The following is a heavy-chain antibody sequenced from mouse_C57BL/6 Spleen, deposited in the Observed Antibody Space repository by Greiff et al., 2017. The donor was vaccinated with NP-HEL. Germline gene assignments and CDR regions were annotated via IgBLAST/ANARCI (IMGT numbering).Heavy chain of an antibody. V-gene: IGHV5-4*01. CDR2: ISDGGSYT. Sequence: EVQGVESGGGLVKPGGSLKLSCAASGFTFSSYAMPWVRQTPEKRLEWVATISDGGSYTYYPDNVKGRFTLSRDNAKNNLYLQMSHLKSEDTAMYYCARGSYYGSSYAMDYWGQGTSVTVSS. CDR1: GFTFSSYA. D-gene: IGHD1-1*01. J-gene: IGHJ4*01. CDR3: ARGSYYGSSYAMDY.